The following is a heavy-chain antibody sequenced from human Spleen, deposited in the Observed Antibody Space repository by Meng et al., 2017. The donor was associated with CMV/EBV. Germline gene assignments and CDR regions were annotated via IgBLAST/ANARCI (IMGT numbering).Heavy chain of an antibody. CDR1: GFTFSSYW. Sequence: GGSLRLSCAASGFTFSSYWMSWVRQTPGKGLEWVANIKQDGSEKYYVDSVKGRFTISRDNAKTSLYLQMNSLRAEDTAVYYCARGLYDSSGYYFDAFDMWGQGTMVTVSS. J-gene: IGHJ3*02. CDR2: IKQDGSEK. V-gene: IGHV3-7*01. D-gene: IGHD3-22*01. CDR3: ARGLYDSSGYYFDAFDM.